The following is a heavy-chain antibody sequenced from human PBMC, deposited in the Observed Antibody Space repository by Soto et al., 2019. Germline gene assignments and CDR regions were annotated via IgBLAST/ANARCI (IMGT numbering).Heavy chain of an antibody. V-gene: IGHV3-7*05. D-gene: IGHD2-15*01. CDR3: ARGGCGAGSCHTPVEYYGLDV. CDR1: GFTFSTYW. CDR2: IKQDGTEK. J-gene: IGHJ6*02. Sequence: EVQLVESGGGLVQPGGSLRLSCSASGFTFSTYWMTWVRQAPGKGLEWVANIKQDGTEKYYVDPVRGRFTVSRDNAKNSLYLQMNNLRAEDTAMYYCARGGCGAGSCHTPVEYYGLDVWGQGTTVTVSS.